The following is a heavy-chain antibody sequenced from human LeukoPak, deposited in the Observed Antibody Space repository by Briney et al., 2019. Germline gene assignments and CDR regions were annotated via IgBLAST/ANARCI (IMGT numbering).Heavy chain of an antibody. D-gene: IGHD5-24*01. V-gene: IGHV4-59*12. CDR3: AGVLRVEMVVNY. CDR1: GGSISSCY. CDR2: THSSGNT. J-gene: IGHJ4*02. Sequence: SETLCLTCTVAGGSISSCYWGWIRQPPGKGVEWIGHTHSSGNTNYNPSLKSRVTISVDTSKNQFSLKLSSMTAADTAVYWCAGVLRVEMVVNYWGQGTLVTVSS.